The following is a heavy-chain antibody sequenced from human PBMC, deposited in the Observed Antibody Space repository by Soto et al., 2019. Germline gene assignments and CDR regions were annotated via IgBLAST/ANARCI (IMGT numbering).Heavy chain of an antibody. Sequence: PSETLSLTCAVYGGSFSGYYWGWSRQPPGKGLEWIGEINHSGSTNYNPSLKSRVTISVDTSKNQFSLKLSSVTAADTAVYSCARASTRPLKAAAGTGPSYYYYMAVWGKGTTVTVSS. J-gene: IGHJ6*03. CDR3: ARASTRPLKAAAGTGPSYYYYMAV. D-gene: IGHD6-13*01. CDR1: GGSFSGYY. V-gene: IGHV4-34*01. CDR2: INHSGST.